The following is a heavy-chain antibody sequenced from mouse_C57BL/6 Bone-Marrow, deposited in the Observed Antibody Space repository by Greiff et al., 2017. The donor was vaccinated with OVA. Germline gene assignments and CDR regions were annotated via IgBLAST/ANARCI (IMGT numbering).Heavy chain of an antibody. CDR3: ARGGGLRRFAY. V-gene: IGHV3-1*01. J-gene: IGHJ3*01. Sequence: EVQRVESGPGMVKPSQSLSLTCTVTGYSITSGYDWHWIRHFPGNKLEWMGYISYSGSTNYNPSLKSRISITHDTSKNHFFLKLNSVTTEDTATYYCARGGGLRRFAYWGQGTLVTVSA. D-gene: IGHD2-4*01. CDR2: ISYSGST. CDR1: GYSITSGYD.